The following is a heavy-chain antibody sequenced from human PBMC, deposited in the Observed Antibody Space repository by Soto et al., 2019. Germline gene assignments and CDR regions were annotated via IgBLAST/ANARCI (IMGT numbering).Heavy chain of an antibody. Sequence: QVQLQASGPGLVKPSGTLSLTCAVSGGSISSSNWWSWVRQPPGKGLEWIGEIYHSGSTNYNPSLKSRVTISVDKSKIQFALKLSSGTAADTAVYYWARRPERGYSYGYGDYLDYWGQGTLVTVSA. CDR1: GGSISSSNW. J-gene: IGHJ4*02. CDR3: ARRPERGYSYGYGDYLDY. V-gene: IGHV4-4*02. D-gene: IGHD5-18*01. CDR2: IYHSGST.